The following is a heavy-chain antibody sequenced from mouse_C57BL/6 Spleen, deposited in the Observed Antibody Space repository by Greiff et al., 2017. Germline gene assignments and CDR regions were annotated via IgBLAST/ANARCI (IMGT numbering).Heavy chain of an antibody. CDR1: GYTFTDYY. Sequence: SGAELVRPGASVKLSCKASGYTFTDYYINWVKQRPGQGLEWIARIYPGSGNTYYNEKFKGKATLTAEKSSSTAYMQLSSLTSEDSAVYFCARSGSSSWFAYWGQGTLVTVSA. CDR3: ARSGSSSWFAY. D-gene: IGHD1-1*01. V-gene: IGHV1-76*01. J-gene: IGHJ3*01. CDR2: IYPGSGNT.